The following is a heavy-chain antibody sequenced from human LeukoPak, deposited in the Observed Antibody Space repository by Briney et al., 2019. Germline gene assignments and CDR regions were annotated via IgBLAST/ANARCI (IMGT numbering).Heavy chain of an antibody. V-gene: IGHV3-48*01. D-gene: IGHD6-19*01. CDR2: ISSSSSTI. CDR1: GFTFSSYS. J-gene: IGHJ4*02. CDR3: ARVGGWYYFDY. Sequence: GGSPRLSCAASGFTFSSYSMNWVRQAPGKGLEWVSYISSSSSTIYYADSVKGRFTISRDNAKNSLYLQMNSLRAEDTAVYYCARVGGWYYFDYWGQGTLVTVSS.